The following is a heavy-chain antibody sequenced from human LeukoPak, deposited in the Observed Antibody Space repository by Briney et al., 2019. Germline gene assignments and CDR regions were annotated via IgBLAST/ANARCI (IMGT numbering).Heavy chain of an antibody. J-gene: IGHJ3*02. CDR2: ISSRSFTI. Sequence: PGGSLRLSCAASGFTFSAYSINWVRQAPGKGLDWVSYISSRSFTIYYADSLKGRFTISRDNAKNSLYLEMNSLRDEDTAVYYCARSVIAVAAYDAFDIWGQGTVVTVSS. CDR1: GFTFSAYS. D-gene: IGHD6-19*01. CDR3: ARSVIAVAAYDAFDI. V-gene: IGHV3-48*02.